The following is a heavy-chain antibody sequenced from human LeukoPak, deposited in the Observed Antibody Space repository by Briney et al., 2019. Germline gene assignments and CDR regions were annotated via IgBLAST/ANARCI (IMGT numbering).Heavy chain of an antibody. D-gene: IGHD2-2*01. CDR1: RFTFSTYW. V-gene: IGHV3-74*03. J-gene: IGHJ5*02. Sequence: GGSLRLSCAGARFTFSTYWMHWVRQAPGKGLGWVSCINSDGSSTKYADSVKGRFTVSRDNAKNTLYLQMNSLSVEDTAVYYCARAFSSLGLDPWGQGTLVTVSS. CDR2: INSDGSST. CDR3: ARAFSSLGLDP.